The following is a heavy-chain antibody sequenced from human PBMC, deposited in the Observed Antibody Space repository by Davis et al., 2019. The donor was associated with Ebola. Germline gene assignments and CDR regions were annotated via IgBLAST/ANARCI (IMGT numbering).Heavy chain of an antibody. CDR2: ITYSGST. J-gene: IGHJ5*02. CDR3: ARGHTITAVSNWFDP. V-gene: IGHV4-59*02. CDR1: GGSVSGFY. D-gene: IGHD6-6*01. Sequence: SETLSLTCTVSGGSVSGFYWSWIRQPPGKGLEYIGYITYSGSTNYNPSLKSRVTMSVDTSKNQFTLKLSSVTAADTAVYYCARGHTITAVSNWFDPWGQGTLVTVSS.